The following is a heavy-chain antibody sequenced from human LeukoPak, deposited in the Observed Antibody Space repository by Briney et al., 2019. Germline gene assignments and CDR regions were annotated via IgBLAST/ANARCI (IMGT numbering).Heavy chain of an antibody. CDR2: ISSSGSTI. CDR1: GFTFRSYE. V-gene: IGHV3-48*03. Sequence: PGGSLRLSCAASGFTFRSYEMNWVRQAPGKGLEWVSYISSSGSTIYYADSVKGRFTISRDNAKNSLYLQMNSLRAEDTAVYYCASSPSYYYYYMDVWGKGTTVTISS. J-gene: IGHJ6*03. CDR3: ASSPSYYYYYMDV.